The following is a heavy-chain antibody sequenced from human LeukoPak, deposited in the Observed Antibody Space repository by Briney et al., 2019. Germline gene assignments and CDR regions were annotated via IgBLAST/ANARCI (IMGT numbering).Heavy chain of an antibody. CDR1: GGSISSYY. D-gene: IGHD3-10*01. J-gene: IGHJ4*02. CDR2: IYYSGGT. Sequence: AETLSLTCTVSGGSISSYYWSWIRQPPGKRLEWIGYIYYSGGTNYNPSLKSRVTISVDTSKNQFSLKLSSVTAADTAVYYCASTDAMVRGVINYWGQGTLVTVSS. CDR3: ASTDAMVRGVINY. V-gene: IGHV4-59*01.